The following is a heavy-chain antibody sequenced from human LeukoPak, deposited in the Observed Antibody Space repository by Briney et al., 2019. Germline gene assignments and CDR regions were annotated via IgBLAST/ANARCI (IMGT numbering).Heavy chain of an antibody. CDR1: GYTFSSHG. Sequence: ASAKVSCEASGYTFSSHGITWVRQAPGQGLEWMGWISAYNGNTNYAQKIQDRVTMTTDTYTSTAYMELRRLRADDTAVYYCAREEYVWGSYRDVDYWGQGTLVTVSS. CDR2: ISAYNGNT. CDR3: AREEYVWGSYRDVDY. J-gene: IGHJ4*02. V-gene: IGHV1-18*01. D-gene: IGHD3-16*02.